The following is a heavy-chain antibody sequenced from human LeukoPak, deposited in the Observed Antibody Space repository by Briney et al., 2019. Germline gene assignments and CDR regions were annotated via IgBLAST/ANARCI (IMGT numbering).Heavy chain of an antibody. D-gene: IGHD1-26*01. Sequence: ASVKVSCKTSGYSFISHDINWVRQATGQGLEWMEWMDPNSGNTGYAQRFQGRVTLTRSTSLSEAYMELTSLKFEDTAVYYCARVQGSDTSGSFDHWGQGTLVTVSS. CDR3: ARVQGSDTSGSFDH. V-gene: IGHV1-8*02. CDR1: GYSFISHD. J-gene: IGHJ4*02. CDR2: MDPNSGNT.